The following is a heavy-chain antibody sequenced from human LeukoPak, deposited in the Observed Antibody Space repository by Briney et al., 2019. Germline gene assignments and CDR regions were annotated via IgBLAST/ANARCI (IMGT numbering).Heavy chain of an antibody. Sequence: SETLSLTCAVYGGSFSGYYWSWIRQPPGKGLEWIGEINHSGSTNYNPSLKSRVTISVDTSKNQFSLKLSSVTAADTAVYYCVRGRYSYGYLLDYWGQGTLVTVSS. CDR3: VRGRYSYGYLLDY. D-gene: IGHD5-18*01. V-gene: IGHV4-34*01. CDR2: INHSGST. J-gene: IGHJ4*02. CDR1: GGSFSGYY.